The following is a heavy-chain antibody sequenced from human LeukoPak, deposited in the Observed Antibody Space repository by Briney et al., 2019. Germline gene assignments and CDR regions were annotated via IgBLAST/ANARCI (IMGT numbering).Heavy chain of an antibody. CDR2: TNTDGSTT. J-gene: IGHJ5*02. V-gene: IGHV3-74*01. CDR1: GFTFSTYW. CDR3: ARDWWFDP. Sequence: PGGSLRLSCAASGFTFSTYWMHWLRQDPGKGLMWVSRTNTDGSTTNYADSVRGRFTISRDNAKNTLYLQMNSLRAEDTAVYYCARDWWFDPWGQGTLVTVSS.